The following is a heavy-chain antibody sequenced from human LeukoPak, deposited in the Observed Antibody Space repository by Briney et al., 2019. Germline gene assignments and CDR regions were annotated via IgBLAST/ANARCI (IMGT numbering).Heavy chain of an antibody. V-gene: IGHV4-39*07. Sequence: SETLSLTCTVSGGSISSNLYYWAWIRQPPGKGLEWIGYIYYSGSTNYNPSLKSRVTISVDTSKNQFSLKLSSVTAADTAVYYCARESIHMDYGGNSRMCYFDYWGQGTLVTVSS. J-gene: IGHJ4*02. CDR1: GGSISSNLYY. D-gene: IGHD4-23*01. CDR3: ARESIHMDYGGNSRMCYFDY. CDR2: IYYSGST.